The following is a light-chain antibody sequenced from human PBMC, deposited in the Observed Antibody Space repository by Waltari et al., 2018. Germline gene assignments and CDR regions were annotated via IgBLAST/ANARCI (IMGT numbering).Light chain of an antibody. CDR1: QGISDY. V-gene: IGKV1-17*01. CDR2: SAS. J-gene: IGKJ2*03. CDR3: LQYYSKPYS. Sequence: DIQMTQSPSSLSASVGDRVTITCRASQGISDYLSWFQQKPGNAPDRLIYSASSLESGVPSRFSGSGSGTEFTLTISSLQPEDFAAYYCLQYYSKPYSFGQWTKVEIK.